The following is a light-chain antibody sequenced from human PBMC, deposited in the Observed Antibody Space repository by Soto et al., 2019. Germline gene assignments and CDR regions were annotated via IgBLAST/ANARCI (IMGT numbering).Light chain of an antibody. CDR2: DAS. J-gene: IGKJ1*01. V-gene: IGKV1-5*01. CDR3: QQYNSHWT. Sequence: DIQMTQSPSTLSASVGDRVTISCRASQSISRWLAWYQQKLGKDPNLLIYDASSLQSGVPSRFSGIGSGTEFTLTISSLQPDDFATYYCQQYNSHWTFGQGTKVDIK. CDR1: QSISRW.